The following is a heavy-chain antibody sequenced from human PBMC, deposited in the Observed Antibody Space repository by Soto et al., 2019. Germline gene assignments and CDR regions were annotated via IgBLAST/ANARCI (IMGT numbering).Heavy chain of an antibody. J-gene: IGHJ6*02. CDR3: AKVGPSYYYGMDV. V-gene: IGHV3-23*01. D-gene: IGHD1-26*01. CDR1: GFTFSDYA. Sequence: GSLRLSCVASGFTFSDYAMCWVRQAPGKGLEWVSSISGSGRTIYHADSMRGRFAISRDNSKNSLYLQLNNLRVDDTAVYYCAKVGPSYYYGMDVWGQGTTVTVSS. CDR2: ISGSGRTI.